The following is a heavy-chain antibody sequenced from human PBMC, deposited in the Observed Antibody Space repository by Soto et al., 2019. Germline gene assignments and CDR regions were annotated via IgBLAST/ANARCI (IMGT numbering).Heavy chain of an antibody. Sequence: SETLSLTCAVSGGSFTSNNWWTWVRQPPGQGLEWIGEIYPTGSTNYNPSLKSRVTLSLDKSENQFSLKVTSLTAADTAVYYCASRDPGTSVDYWGQGTLVTVSS. V-gene: IGHV4-4*02. D-gene: IGHD1-7*01. J-gene: IGHJ4*02. CDR3: ASRDPGTSVDY. CDR1: GGSFTSNNW. CDR2: IYPTGST.